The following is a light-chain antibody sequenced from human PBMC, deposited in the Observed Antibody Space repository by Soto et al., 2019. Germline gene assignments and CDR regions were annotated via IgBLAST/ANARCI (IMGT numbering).Light chain of an antibody. V-gene: IGLV2-23*02. CDR3: CSYAGSSTLNYV. Sequence: QSVLTQPASVSGSPGQSITISCTGTSSDVGSYNLVSWYQQHPGKAPKLMIYEVSKRPSGVSNRFSGSKSGNTASLTISGLQAEDEADYYCCSYAGSSTLNYVFGTGNKVTVL. J-gene: IGLJ1*01. CDR2: EVS. CDR1: SSDVGSYNL.